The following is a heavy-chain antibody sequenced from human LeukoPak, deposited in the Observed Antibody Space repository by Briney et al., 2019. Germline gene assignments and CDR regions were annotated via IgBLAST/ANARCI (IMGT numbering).Heavy chain of an antibody. CDR3: ARALTPAMAAADY. CDR2: IIPIFGTA. CDR1: GGTFSSYA. D-gene: IGHD5-18*01. Sequence: ASVKVSCKASGGTFSSYAISWVRQAPGQGLEWMGGIIPIFGTASYAQKFQGRVTITADESTSTAYMELSSLRSEDTAVYYCARALTPAMAAADYWGQGTLVTVSS. V-gene: IGHV1-69*13. J-gene: IGHJ4*02.